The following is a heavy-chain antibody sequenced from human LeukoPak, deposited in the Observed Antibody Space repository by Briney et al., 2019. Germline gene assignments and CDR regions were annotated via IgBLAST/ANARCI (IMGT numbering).Heavy chain of an antibody. CDR1: GYTFTGYY. V-gene: IGHV1-2*02. J-gene: IGHJ6*03. D-gene: IGHD6-13*01. Sequence: EASVKVSCKASGYTFTGYYMHWVRQAPGQGLEWMGWINPNSGGTNYAQKFQGRVTMTRDTSISTAYMELSRLRSDDTAVYYCARDHWYSSSPAGYYMDVWGKGTTVTVSS. CDR2: INPNSGGT. CDR3: ARDHWYSSSPAGYYMDV.